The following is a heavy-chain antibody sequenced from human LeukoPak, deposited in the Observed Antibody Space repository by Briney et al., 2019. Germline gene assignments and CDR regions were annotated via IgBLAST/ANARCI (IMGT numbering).Heavy chain of an antibody. Sequence: PSETLSLTCTVSGGSISSSSYYWGWIRQPPGKGLEWIGRIYYSGSTYYNPSLKSRVTISVDTSKNQFSLKLSSVTAADTAVYYCARLTPPGIAAAGILFDYWGQGTLVTVSS. CDR3: ARLTPPGIAAAGILFDY. D-gene: IGHD6-13*01. CDR2: IYYSGST. CDR1: GGSISSSSYY. J-gene: IGHJ4*02. V-gene: IGHV4-39*01.